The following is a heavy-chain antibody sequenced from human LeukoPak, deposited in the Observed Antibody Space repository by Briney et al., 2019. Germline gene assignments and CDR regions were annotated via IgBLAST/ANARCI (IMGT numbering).Heavy chain of an antibody. J-gene: IGHJ3*01. V-gene: IGHV4-4*07. CDR1: GGSITSYY. Sequence: SETLSLTCTVSGGSITSYYWSWIRQPAGKGLEWIGRIYTGGTTNYNPSLKSRVTMSVDTSKNQFSLNLTSVTAAGTAVYYCARGICSGGTCFSPGAFDFWGQGTMVTVSS. CDR2: IYTGGTT. CDR3: ARGICSGGTCFSPGAFDF. D-gene: IGHD2-15*01.